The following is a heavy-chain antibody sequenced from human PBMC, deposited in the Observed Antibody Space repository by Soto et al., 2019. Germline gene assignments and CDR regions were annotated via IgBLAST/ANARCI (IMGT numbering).Heavy chain of an antibody. J-gene: IGHJ5*02. V-gene: IGHV1-69*13. CDR2: IIPIFGTA. Sequence: SVKVSCKASGGTFSSYAISWVRQAPGQGLEWMGGIIPIFGTANYAQKFQGRVTITADESTSTAYMELSSLRSEDTAVYYCARSRGVVVADTFGWFDPWGQGTMVTVSS. D-gene: IGHD2-15*01. CDR1: GGTFSSYA. CDR3: ARSRGVVVADTFGWFDP.